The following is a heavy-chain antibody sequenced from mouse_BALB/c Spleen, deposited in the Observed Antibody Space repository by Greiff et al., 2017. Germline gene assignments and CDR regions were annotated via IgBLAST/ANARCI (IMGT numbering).Heavy chain of an antibody. Sequence: EVQLVESGPSLVKPSQTLSLTCSVTGDSITSGYWNWIRKFPGNKLEYMGYISYSGSTYYNPSLKSRISITRDTSKNQYYLQLNSVTTEDTATYYCARYYGSSYGWYFDVWGAGTTVTVSS. J-gene: IGHJ1*01. CDR1: GDSITSGY. V-gene: IGHV3-8*02. CDR3: ARYYGSSYGWYFDV. CDR2: ISYSGST. D-gene: IGHD1-1*01.